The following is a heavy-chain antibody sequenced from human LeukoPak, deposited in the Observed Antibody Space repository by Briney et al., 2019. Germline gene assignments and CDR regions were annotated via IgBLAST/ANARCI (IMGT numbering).Heavy chain of an antibody. D-gene: IGHD3-22*01. Sequence: GGPLRLSCAASGFTVSSNYMSWVRQAPGKGLEWVSVIYSGGSTYYADSVKGRFTISRDNSKNTLYLQMNSLRAEDTAVYYCARVRDYYDSSGYYDYWGQGTLVTVSS. CDR2: IYSGGST. V-gene: IGHV3-66*01. J-gene: IGHJ4*02. CDR1: GFTVSSNY. CDR3: ARVRDYYDSSGYYDY.